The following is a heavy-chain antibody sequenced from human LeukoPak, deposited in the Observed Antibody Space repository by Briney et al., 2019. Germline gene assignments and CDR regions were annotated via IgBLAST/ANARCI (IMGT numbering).Heavy chain of an antibody. CDR3: ARYRPFYFGY. V-gene: IGHV5-51*01. J-gene: IGHJ4*02. D-gene: IGHD1-26*01. CDR2: IYPGDSDT. Sequence: GESLKISCNGSGYSITTYWIGWVRQMPGKGLEWMGIIYPGDSDTRYSPSFQGQVTISADKSISTAYLQWSSLKDSDTAMYYCARYRPFYFGYWGQGTLVTVSS. CDR1: GYSITTYW.